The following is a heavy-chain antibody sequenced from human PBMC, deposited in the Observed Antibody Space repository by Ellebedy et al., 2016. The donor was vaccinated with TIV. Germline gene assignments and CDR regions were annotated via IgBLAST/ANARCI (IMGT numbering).Heavy chain of an antibody. Sequence: MPSETLSLTCTVFGGSISSYYWNWIRQPAGKGLEWIGRIYTSGNTHHNPSLKSRVTMSVDTSKNQFSLQQSSVTAADTAVYYCAGGYSSGWTDYWGQGTLVTVSS. J-gene: IGHJ4*02. CDR1: GGSISSYY. CDR2: IYTSGNT. V-gene: IGHV4-4*07. D-gene: IGHD6-19*01. CDR3: AGGYSSGWTDY.